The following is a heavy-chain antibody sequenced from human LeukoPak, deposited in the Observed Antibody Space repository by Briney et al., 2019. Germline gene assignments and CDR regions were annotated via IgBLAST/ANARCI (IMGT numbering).Heavy chain of an antibody. D-gene: IGHD2-15*01. CDR3: AKTQGYYDA. V-gene: IGHV3-23*01. CDR2: IYGNDDKT. Sequence: PGGSLRLSCVASGFTFSNYAMSWVRQAPGKGLELVSGIYGNDDKTVYGDAVKGRFTISRDNSKNTLYLQMNSLRADDTAVYYCAKTQGYYDAWGQGALVTVSS. CDR1: GFTFSNYA. J-gene: IGHJ5*02.